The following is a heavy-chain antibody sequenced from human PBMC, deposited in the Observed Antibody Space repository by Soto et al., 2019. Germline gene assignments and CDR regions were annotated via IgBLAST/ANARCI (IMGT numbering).Heavy chain of an antibody. CDR2: ISSSSSYI. CDR1: GFTFSSYS. V-gene: IGHV3-21*01. D-gene: IGHD4-17*01. J-gene: IGHJ1*01. CDR3: ARGHLHYGDWYAEYFQH. Sequence: EVQLVESGGGLVKPGGSLRLSCAASGFTFSSYSMNWVRQAPGKGLEWVSSISSSSSYIYYADSVKGRFTISRDNAKNSLYLQMNSLRAEDTAVYYCARGHLHYGDWYAEYFQHWGQGTLVTVSS.